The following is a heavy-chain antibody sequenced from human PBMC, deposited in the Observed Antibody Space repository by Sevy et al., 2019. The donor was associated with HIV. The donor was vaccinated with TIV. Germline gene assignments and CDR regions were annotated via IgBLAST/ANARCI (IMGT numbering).Heavy chain of an antibody. CDR2: ISGGDSST. J-gene: IGHJ3*02. CDR3: AKDKATIVGDSFDI. CDR1: GFTFSTYA. V-gene: IGHV3-23*01. Sequence: GGSLRLSCAASGFTFSTYAMSWVRQAPGKGLEWVSAISGGDSSTYYADSVKGRFTISRDNSKNTLYLQMNSLRDEDTAVYYCAKDKATIVGDSFDIWGQGTMVTVSS. D-gene: IGHD1-26*01.